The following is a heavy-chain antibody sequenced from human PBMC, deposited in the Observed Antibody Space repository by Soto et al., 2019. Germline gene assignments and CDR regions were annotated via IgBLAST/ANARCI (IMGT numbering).Heavy chain of an antibody. CDR1: GGSISTYD. J-gene: IGHJ3*02. CDR2: VYYSGST. V-gene: IGHV4-59*08. CDR3: ARQSITATGMAAFDI. D-gene: IGHD6-13*01. Sequence: SETLSLTCTVSGGSISTYDWSWIRQPPGKGLEWIGYVYYSGSTNYNPSLKSRGTISVDTSKNQFSLKLSSVTAADTAVYYCARQSITATGMAAFDIWGQGTMVTVSS.